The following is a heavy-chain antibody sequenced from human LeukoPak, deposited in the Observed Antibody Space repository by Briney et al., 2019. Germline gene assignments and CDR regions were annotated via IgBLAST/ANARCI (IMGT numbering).Heavy chain of an antibody. CDR2: IYRSGST. CDR1: GGSISGYY. Sequence: SETLSLTCTVSGGSISGYYWVWIRQPPGKGLEWIGSIYRSGSTNYNPSLKSRVTISVDTSKNQFSLKVSSVTAADTAVYYCARGDCSSTICYSPMDVWGKGTTVTVSS. CDR3: ARGDCSSTICYSPMDV. J-gene: IGHJ6*03. V-gene: IGHV4-38-2*02. D-gene: IGHD2-2*01.